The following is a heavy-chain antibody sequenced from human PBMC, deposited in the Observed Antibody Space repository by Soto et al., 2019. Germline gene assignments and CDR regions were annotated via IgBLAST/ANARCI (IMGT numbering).Heavy chain of an antibody. Sequence: QVQLQQWGAGLLKPSETLSLTCAVYGGSFSGYYWSWIRQPPGKGLEWIGEINHSGSTNYNPSLKSRVTISVDTSKNQFSLKLSSVTAADTAVYYCASGIAAASHGAGFDYWGQGTLVTVSS. V-gene: IGHV4-34*01. D-gene: IGHD6-13*01. CDR1: GGSFSGYY. CDR3: ASGIAAASHGAGFDY. CDR2: INHSGST. J-gene: IGHJ4*02.